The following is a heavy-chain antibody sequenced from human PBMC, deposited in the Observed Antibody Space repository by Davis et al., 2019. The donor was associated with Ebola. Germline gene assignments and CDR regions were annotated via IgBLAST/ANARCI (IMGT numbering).Heavy chain of an antibody. D-gene: IGHD3-10*01. V-gene: IGHV4-34*01. CDR1: GGSFSGYY. J-gene: IGHJ4*02. Sequence: MPGGSLRLSCAVSGGSFSGYYWSWIRQSPGKGLEWIGEINHSGSTNYNPSLKSRVTISLDTSKIQFSLNLSSVTAADTAMYYCARGPHYYASGSYYDYWGLGNLVTVSS. CDR2: INHSGST. CDR3: ARGPHYYASGSYYDY.